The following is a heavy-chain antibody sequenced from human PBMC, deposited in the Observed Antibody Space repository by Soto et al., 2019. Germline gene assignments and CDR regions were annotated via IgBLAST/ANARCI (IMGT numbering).Heavy chain of an antibody. CDR2: INAGNGDT. CDR1: GYTFTNYA. Sequence: GASVKVSCKASGYTFTNYALHWVRQAPGQRLEWMGWINAGNGDTKYSQKFRGRVTVTMDMSTSTVYMELTGLSFEDLAIYYCVREKSPGLFEYWGQGTLVTVSS. J-gene: IGHJ4*01. V-gene: IGHV1-3*03. CDR3: VREKSPGLFEY.